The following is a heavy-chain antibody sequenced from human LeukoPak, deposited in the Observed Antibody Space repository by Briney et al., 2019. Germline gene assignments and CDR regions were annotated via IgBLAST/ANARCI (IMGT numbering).Heavy chain of an antibody. CDR3: ARPSSGYGEGAFDI. Sequence: ASVKVSCKASGYTFTGYYMHWVRQDPGQGLEWMGWIDPNSGGTNYAQKFRGWVTMTRDTSISTAYMELSRLRSDDTAVYYCARPSSGYGEGAFDIWGQGTMVTVSS. V-gene: IGHV1-2*04. J-gene: IGHJ3*02. CDR1: GYTFTGYY. D-gene: IGHD3-22*01. CDR2: IDPNSGGT.